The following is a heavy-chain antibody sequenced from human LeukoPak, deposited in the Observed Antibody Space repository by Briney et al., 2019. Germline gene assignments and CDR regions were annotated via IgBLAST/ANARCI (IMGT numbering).Heavy chain of an antibody. CDR3: ARDISSWYSGRAFDI. D-gene: IGHD6-13*01. J-gene: IGHJ3*02. V-gene: IGHV1-3*01. CDR2: ISAGNGNT. Sequence: ASVTVSCTASGYTFTSYAIHWVRQAPGQRLEWMGWISAGNGNTKYSQNFQGRVTFISNTSATTAFMELSSLRSEDTAVYYCARDISSWYSGRAFDIWGQGTMVTVSS. CDR1: GYTFTSYA.